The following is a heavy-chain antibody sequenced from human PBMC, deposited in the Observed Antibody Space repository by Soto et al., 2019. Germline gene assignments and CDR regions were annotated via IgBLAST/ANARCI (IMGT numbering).Heavy chain of an antibody. J-gene: IGHJ4*02. CDR1: GGSFSGYY. CDR2: INHSGST. Sequence: QVQLQQWGAGLLKPSETLSLTCAVYGGSFSGYYWSWIRQPPGKGLEWIGEINHSGSTNYNPSLKSRVNISVDTSKNQFSLKLSSVTAADTAVYYCARGRTAFLWFGEPRGFDYWGQGTLVTVSS. CDR3: ARGRTAFLWFGEPRGFDY. D-gene: IGHD3-10*01. V-gene: IGHV4-34*01.